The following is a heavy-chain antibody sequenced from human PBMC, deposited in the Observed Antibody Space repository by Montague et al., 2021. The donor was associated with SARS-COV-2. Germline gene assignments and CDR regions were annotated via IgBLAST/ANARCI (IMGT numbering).Heavy chain of an antibody. J-gene: IGHJ4*02. V-gene: IGHV3-20*01. CDR2: INWNGGST. CDR3: ARAASTGFWSGYYY. Sequence: SLRLSCAASGFTFDDYGMSWVRQAPGKGLEWVSGINWNGGSTGYADSLKGRFTIPRDNAKNSLYLQMNSLRAEDTALYHCARAASTGFWSGYYYWGQGTPVTVSS. D-gene: IGHD3-3*01. CDR1: GFTFDDYG.